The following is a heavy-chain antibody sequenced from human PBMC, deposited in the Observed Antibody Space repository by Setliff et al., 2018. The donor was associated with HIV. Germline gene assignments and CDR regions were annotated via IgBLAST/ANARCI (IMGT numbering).Heavy chain of an antibody. V-gene: IGHV1-2*04. Sequence: ASVKVSCKASGYTFTSYGMNWVRQAPGQGLEWTGWINPNSGGTNYAQKSQGWVTMTRDTSTSTVYMELSSLRSEDTAVYYCARSGRETDLYGLYGVHYFDYWGQGTLVTVSS. CDR1: GYTFTSYG. J-gene: IGHJ4*02. CDR3: ARSGRETDLYGLYGVHYFDY. CDR2: INPNSGGT. D-gene: IGHD4-17*01.